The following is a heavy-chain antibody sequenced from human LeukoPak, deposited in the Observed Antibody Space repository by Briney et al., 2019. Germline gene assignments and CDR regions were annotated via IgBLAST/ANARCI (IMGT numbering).Heavy chain of an antibody. CDR2: FDPEDGET. V-gene: IGHV1-24*01. Sequence: ASVKVSCKVSGYTLTELSMHWVRQAPGKGLEWMGGFDPEDGETIYAQKFQGRVTMTRDTSISTAYMELSRLRSDDTAVYYCARESVWELLPLVSAGMDVWGKGTTVTVSS. D-gene: IGHD1-26*01. CDR1: GYTLTELS. J-gene: IGHJ6*03. CDR3: ARESVWELLPLVSAGMDV.